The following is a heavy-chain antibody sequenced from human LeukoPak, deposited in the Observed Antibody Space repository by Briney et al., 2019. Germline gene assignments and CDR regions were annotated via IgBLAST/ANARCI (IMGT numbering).Heavy chain of an antibody. CDR2: IRRDGIT. CDR1: GFTVSSYW. Sequence: HSGGSLTLSCAASGFTVSSYWIHWVRQAPGKGLVWVSLIRRDGITSFAASVQGRFTISRDNARNTLYLQMNSLAAEDTAVYYCARDAGQATPFDYWGPGTLVTVSS. D-gene: IGHD2-15*01. CDR3: ARDAGQATPFDY. V-gene: IGHV3-74*01. J-gene: IGHJ4*02.